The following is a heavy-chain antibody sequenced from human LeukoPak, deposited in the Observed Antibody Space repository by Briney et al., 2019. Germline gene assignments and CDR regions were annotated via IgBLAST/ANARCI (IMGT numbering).Heavy chain of an antibody. V-gene: IGHV1-18*01. J-gene: IGHJ4*02. CDR2: ISAYNGNT. Sequence: ASVKVSCKASGYTFTSYGISWMRQAPGQGLEWMGWISAYNGNTNYAQKLQGRVTMTTDTSTSTAYMELRSLRSDDTAVYYCATVFYYDSSGLLDYWGQGTLVTVSS. CDR3: ATVFYYDSSGLLDY. D-gene: IGHD3-22*01. CDR1: GYTFTSYG.